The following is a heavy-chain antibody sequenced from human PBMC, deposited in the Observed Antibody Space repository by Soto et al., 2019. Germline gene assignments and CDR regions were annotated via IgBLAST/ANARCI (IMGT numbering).Heavy chain of an antibody. CDR3: AAQRGDYYGSGSYLYGMDV. Sequence: SATLSLTCTVSGSSISSGGYYWSWIRQHPGKGLEWIGYIYYSGSTYYNPSLKSRVTISVDTSKNQFSLKLSSVTAADTAVYYCAAQRGDYYGSGSYLYGMDVWGQGTTVT. V-gene: IGHV4-31*03. CDR1: GSSISSGGYY. CDR2: IYYSGST. J-gene: IGHJ6*02. D-gene: IGHD3-10*01.